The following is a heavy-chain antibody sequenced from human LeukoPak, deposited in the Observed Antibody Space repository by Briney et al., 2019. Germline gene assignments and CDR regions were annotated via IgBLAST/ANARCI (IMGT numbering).Heavy chain of an antibody. J-gene: IGHJ6*03. CDR3: ARLVIWYGSGSYDEAFYYWDV. CDR2: INHSGST. V-gene: IGHV4-34*01. Sequence: RTSETLSLTCAVYGGSFSGYYWSWIRQPPGKGLEWIGEINHSGSTNYNPSLKSRVTISVDTSKNQFSLKLSSVTAADTAVYYWARLVIWYGSGSYDEAFYYWDVGGKGPRVTVSS. D-gene: IGHD3-10*01. CDR1: GGSFSGYY.